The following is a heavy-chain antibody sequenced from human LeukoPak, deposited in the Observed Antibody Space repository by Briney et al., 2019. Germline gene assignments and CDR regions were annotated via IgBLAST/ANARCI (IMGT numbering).Heavy chain of an antibody. CDR3: ARRPLRGWDRHDYYYYYGMDV. Sequence: ASVKVSCKASGYTFTSYAMNWVRQAPGQGLEWMGWINTSTGNPTYAQGFTGRFVFSLDTSVSTAYLQISSLKAEDTAVYYCARRPLRGWDRHDYYYYYGMDVWGQGTTVTVSS. CDR2: INTSTGNP. J-gene: IGHJ6*02. V-gene: IGHV7-4-1*02. CDR1: GYTFTSYA. D-gene: IGHD6-19*01.